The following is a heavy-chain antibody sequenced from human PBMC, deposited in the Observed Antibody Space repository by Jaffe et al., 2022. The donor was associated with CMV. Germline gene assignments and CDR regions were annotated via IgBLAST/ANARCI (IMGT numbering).Heavy chain of an antibody. D-gene: IGHD2-2*01. J-gene: IGHJ6*02. CDR1: GFTFSSYG. V-gene: IGHV3-33*01. CDR3: ARHGGDVVVPADLYYYYGMDV. CDR2: IWYDGSNK. Sequence: QVQLVESGGGVVQPGRSLRLSCAASGFTFSSYGMHWVRQAPGKGLEWVAVIWYDGSNKYYADSVKGRFTISRDNSKNTLYLQMNSLRAEDTAVYYCARHGGDVVVPADLYYYYGMDVWGQGTTVTVSS.